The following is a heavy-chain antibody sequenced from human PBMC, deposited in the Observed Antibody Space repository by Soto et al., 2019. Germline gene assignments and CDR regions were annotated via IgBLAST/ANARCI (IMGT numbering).Heavy chain of an antibody. V-gene: IGHV1-69*13. CDR1: GGTFTNFT. J-gene: IGHJ6*02. Sequence: WASVKVSCKASGGTFTNFTIHWVRQAPGQGLEWMGGIIPIFSTTNYAQKFQGRVTITADESTRTAYMELSSLKSEDTAVYYCASSITMIVVAYGMDVWGQGATVTVSS. CDR3: ASSITMIVVAYGMDV. CDR2: IIPIFSTT. D-gene: IGHD3-22*01.